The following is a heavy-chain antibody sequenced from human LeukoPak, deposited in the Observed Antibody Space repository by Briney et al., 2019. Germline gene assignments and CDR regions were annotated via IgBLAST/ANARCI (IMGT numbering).Heavy chain of an antibody. CDR3: AKDLYYDSSGQDVY. D-gene: IGHD3-22*01. V-gene: IGHV3-23*01. CDR2: ISGSGGST. Sequence: GGSLRLSCAASGFTFSSYAMSWVRQAPGKGLEWASAISGSGGSTYYADSVKGRFTISRDNSKNTLYLQMNSLRAEDTAVYYCAKDLYYDSSGQDVYWGQGTLVTVSS. CDR1: GFTFSSYA. J-gene: IGHJ4*02.